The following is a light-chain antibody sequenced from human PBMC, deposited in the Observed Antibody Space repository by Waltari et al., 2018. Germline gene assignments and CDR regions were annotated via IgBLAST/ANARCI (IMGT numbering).Light chain of an antibody. CDR2: EVS. J-gene: IGLJ3*02. V-gene: IGLV2-14*01. CDR3: SLYISSSTYWV. CDR1: SSDVGTYNY. Sequence: QSPLTQPASVSGSPGQSITISCTGTSSDVGTYNYVSWYQQHPDKAPKLMIYEVSYRPSGVSSRFSCSKSGNTASLTISGLQAEDEADYYCSLYISSSTYWVFGGGTKLTVL.